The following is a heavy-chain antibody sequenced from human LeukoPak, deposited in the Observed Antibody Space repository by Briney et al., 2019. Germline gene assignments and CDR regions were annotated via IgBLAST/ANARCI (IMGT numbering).Heavy chain of an antibody. J-gene: IGHJ4*02. D-gene: IGHD4-17*01. Sequence: SETLSLTCTVSGGSISGTSYYWGGIRQPPGKGLEWIGSIYYSGSTYYNPSLKSRVTISVDTSKNQFSLKLSSVTAADTAVYYCARALGDYGDYYFDYWGQGTLVTVSS. CDR1: GGSISGTSYY. V-gene: IGHV4-39*07. CDR2: IYYSGST. CDR3: ARALGDYGDYYFDY.